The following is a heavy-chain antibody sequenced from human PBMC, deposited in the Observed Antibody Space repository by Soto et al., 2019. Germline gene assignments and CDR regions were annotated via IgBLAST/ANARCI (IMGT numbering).Heavy chain of an antibody. V-gene: IGHV1-69*01. CDR3: ARSQGSSTSLEIYYYYYYGMAV. CDR1: GGTFSSYA. D-gene: IGHD2-2*01. Sequence: QVQLVQSGAEVKKPGSSVKVSCKASGGTFSSYAISWVRQAPGQGLEWMGGVIPISGTANYAQKFQGRVTITADESTSTANMELSSLSSADTAVYYCARSQGSSTSLEIYYYYYYGMAVWGQGTTVTVSS. J-gene: IGHJ6*02. CDR2: VIPISGTA.